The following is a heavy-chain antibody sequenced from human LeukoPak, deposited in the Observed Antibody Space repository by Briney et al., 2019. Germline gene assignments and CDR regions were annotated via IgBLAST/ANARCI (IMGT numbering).Heavy chain of an antibody. V-gene: IGHV4-34*01. CDR1: GGSFSGYY. CDR2: INHSGST. CDR3: ARGGIYYDFWSGYLFGFDY. Sequence: SETLSLTCAVYGGSFSGYYWSWIRQPPGKGLEWIGEINHSGSTNYNPSLKSRVTISVDPSKKQFSLKLSSATAADTAVYYCARGGIYYDFWSGYLFGFDYWGQGTLVTVSS. J-gene: IGHJ4*02. D-gene: IGHD3-3*01.